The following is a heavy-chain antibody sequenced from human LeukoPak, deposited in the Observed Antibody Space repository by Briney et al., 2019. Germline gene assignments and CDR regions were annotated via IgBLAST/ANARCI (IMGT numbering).Heavy chain of an antibody. V-gene: IGHV4-34*01. CDR2: INHSGST. J-gene: IGHJ4*02. Sequence: PSETLSLTCAVYGGSFSGYYWSWIRQPPGKGLEWIGEINHSGSTNYNPSLKSRVTISVDTSKNQFSLKLSSVTAADTAVYYCARGEWVGRFDYWGQGTLVTVSS. CDR3: ARGEWVGRFDY. CDR1: GGSFSGYY. D-gene: IGHD6-19*01.